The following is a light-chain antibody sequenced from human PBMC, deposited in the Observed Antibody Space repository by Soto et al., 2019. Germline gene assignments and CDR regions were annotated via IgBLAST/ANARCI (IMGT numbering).Light chain of an antibody. J-gene: IGKJ4*01. CDR3: QKYNSVPS. Sequence: DIQMTQSQSSLSASVGDRVTISCRASQGIRNYVAWYQQRPGKVPKHLIYAASTLQSGVPSRFSGSGSGTDFTLTLSSLKPEDVATYYCQKYNSVPSFGGGTKVEIK. CDR1: QGIRNY. V-gene: IGKV1-27*01. CDR2: AAS.